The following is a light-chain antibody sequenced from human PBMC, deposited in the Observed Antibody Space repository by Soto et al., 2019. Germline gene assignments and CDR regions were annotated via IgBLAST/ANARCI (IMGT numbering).Light chain of an antibody. CDR3: QQYNNWPPGT. V-gene: IGKV3-15*01. Sequence: EIVMTQSPATQSVSPGERATLSCRASQSVSSNLAWYQQKPGQAPRLLIYGASTRATGIPARFSGSGSGTEFTLTISSLQYEDFAVYYCQQYNNWPPGTFGQGTKVEIK. CDR1: QSVSSN. J-gene: IGKJ1*01. CDR2: GAS.